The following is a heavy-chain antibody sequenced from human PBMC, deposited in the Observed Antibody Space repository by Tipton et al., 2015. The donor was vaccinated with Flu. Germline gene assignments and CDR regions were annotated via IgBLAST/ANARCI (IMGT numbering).Heavy chain of an antibody. V-gene: IGHV3-23*01. CDR3: ANFDGAP. J-gene: IGHJ5*01. D-gene: IGHD4-17*01. CDR2: ISDSGGST. CDR1: GFTFSSYG. Sequence: LRLSCAASGFTFSSYGMSWVRQAPGKGLEWVSGISDSGGSTYYADSVKGRFTISRDNSKNTMNLQMNSLRVEDTAVYYCANFDGAPWGQGTLVTVAS.